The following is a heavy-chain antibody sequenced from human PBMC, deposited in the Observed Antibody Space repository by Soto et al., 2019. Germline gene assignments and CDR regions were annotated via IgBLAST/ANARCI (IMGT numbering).Heavy chain of an antibody. CDR3: ARVGTIFGSPVPLFDP. V-gene: IGHV4-30-4*01. CDR2: IYYSGNT. Sequence: SETLSLTCSVSGGSISSGDYYWTWIRQPPGKGLEWIGYIYYSGNTYYKPSLKRRVTMSVDTSKNQFSLKLASVTAADTAVYYCARVGTIFGSPVPLFDPSGQVTLFTLSS. J-gene: IGHJ5*02. D-gene: IGHD3-3*01. CDR1: GGSISSGDYY.